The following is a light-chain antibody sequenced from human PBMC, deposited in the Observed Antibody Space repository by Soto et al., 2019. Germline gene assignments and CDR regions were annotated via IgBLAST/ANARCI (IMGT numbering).Light chain of an antibody. CDR1: QSLLHSNGYTY. J-gene: IGKJ4*01. CDR2: LGS. Sequence: DIVMTQSPLSLPVTPGEPASISCRSSQSLLHSNGYTYLDWYLQKPGQSPQLLISLGSNRAFGVPDRFSGSGSGTDFTLKISRVEAEDVGVYYCMQALQTPVTFGGGTKVEIK. CDR3: MQALQTPVT. V-gene: IGKV2-28*01.